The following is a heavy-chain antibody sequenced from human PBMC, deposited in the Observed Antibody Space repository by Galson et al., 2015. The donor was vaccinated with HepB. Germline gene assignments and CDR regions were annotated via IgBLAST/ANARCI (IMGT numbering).Heavy chain of an antibody. D-gene: IGHD2-15*01. CDR1: GGTFSSYA. CDR2: IIPITGTP. J-gene: IGHJ4*02. CDR3: ARQWGGYCSGGTCYGLDY. Sequence: SCKASGGTFSSYASTWVRQAPGQGLEWMGGIIPITGTPNYAQKFQGRVTITADESTSTAYMEVSSLRSEDTAVYYCARQWGGYCSGGTCYGLDYWGQGTLITVSS. V-gene: IGHV1-69*01.